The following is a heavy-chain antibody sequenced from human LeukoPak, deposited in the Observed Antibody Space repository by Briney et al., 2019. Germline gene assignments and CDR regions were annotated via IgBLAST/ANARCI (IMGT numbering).Heavy chain of an antibody. J-gene: IGHJ3*01. CDR1: GDSLGSHF. V-gene: IGHV4-59*11. CDR3: ARVGGGGNSDLEAIDF. Sequence: SETLSLTCTVSGDSLGSHFGRWLPQPPGKGLEWVAYIHYSWSAKYNPSPKSRVTISIDVSNKQFSLKLSSVTAADTAVYYCARVGGGGNSDLEAIDFWGQGTLVTVSS. CDR2: IHYSWSA. D-gene: IGHD4-11*01.